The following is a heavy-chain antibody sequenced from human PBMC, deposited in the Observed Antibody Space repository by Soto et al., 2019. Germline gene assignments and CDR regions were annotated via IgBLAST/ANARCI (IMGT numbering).Heavy chain of an antibody. D-gene: IGHD3-3*01. V-gene: IGHV1-58*01. CDR2: IVVGSGNT. Sequence: GASVKVSCKASGFTFTSSAVQWVRQARGQRLEWIGWIVVGSGNTNYAQKFQERVTITRDMSTSTAYMELSSLRSEDTAVYYCAAEQYYDFWSGYFPPATDYYYYGMDVWGQGTTVTVYS. CDR1: GFTFTSSA. J-gene: IGHJ6*02. CDR3: AAEQYYDFWSGYFPPATDYYYYGMDV.